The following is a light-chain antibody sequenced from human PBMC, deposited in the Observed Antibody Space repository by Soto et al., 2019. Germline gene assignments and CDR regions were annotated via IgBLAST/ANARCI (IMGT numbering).Light chain of an antibody. J-gene: IGLJ1*01. CDR3: CAYTSSSTYV. CDR2: EVS. CDR1: SSDVGGYTY. Sequence: QSALTQPASVSGYPGQPITISCTGTSSDVGGYTYVSWYQQHPGKAPNLMIYEVSDRPSGVSNRFSGSQSGNTASLPISGLRAEDEADYYCCAYTSSSTYVFGTGTKVTVL. V-gene: IGLV2-14*01.